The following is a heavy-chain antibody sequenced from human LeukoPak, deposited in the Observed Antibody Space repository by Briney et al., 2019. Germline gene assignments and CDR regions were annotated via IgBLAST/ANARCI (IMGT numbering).Heavy chain of an antibody. CDR3: VRVSVNGV. D-gene: IGHD7-27*01. V-gene: IGHV1-2*02. Sequence: ASVKVSCKASGYTFIGYYIHWVRQAPGQRLEWMGWINPSNGGTNYTQKFQGRVTMSSDTSISTAYMEVNRLRSDDTAVYFCVRVSVNGVWGQGTLVTVSS. CDR1: GYTFIGYY. J-gene: IGHJ4*02. CDR2: INPSNGGT.